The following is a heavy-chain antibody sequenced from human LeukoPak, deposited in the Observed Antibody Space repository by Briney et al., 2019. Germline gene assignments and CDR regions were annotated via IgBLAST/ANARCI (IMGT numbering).Heavy chain of an antibody. D-gene: IGHD6-13*01. V-gene: IGHV3-48*01. CDR2: ISSSSSTI. Sequence: GGSLRLSCAASGFTFSSYSMNWVRQAPGKGLEWVSYISSSSSTIYYADSVKGRFTISRDNAKNSLYLQMNSLRAEDTAVYYCASQGSSWYFRHDYWGQGTLVIVSS. CDR3: ASQGSSWYFRHDY. J-gene: IGHJ4*02. CDR1: GFTFSSYS.